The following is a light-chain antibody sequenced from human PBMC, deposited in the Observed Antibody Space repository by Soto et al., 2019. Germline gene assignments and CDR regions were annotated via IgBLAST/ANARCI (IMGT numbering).Light chain of an antibody. J-gene: IGLJ1*01. Sequence: QSVLTQPASVSGSPGQSITISCTGTSSDVGGYNYVSWYQHHPGEAPKLMIYDVSDRPSGVSNRFSGSKSGNTASLTISGLQAEDEAEYYCSSYTSSSSYVFGTGTKLTVL. V-gene: IGLV2-14*03. CDR1: SSDVGGYNY. CDR2: DVS. CDR3: SSYTSSSSYV.